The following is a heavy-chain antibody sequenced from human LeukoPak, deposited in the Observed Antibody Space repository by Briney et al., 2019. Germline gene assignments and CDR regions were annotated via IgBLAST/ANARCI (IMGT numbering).Heavy chain of an antibody. CDR1: GFTFSSYA. J-gene: IGHJ4*02. CDR2: ISGSGGST. D-gene: IGHD3-3*01. Sequence: GGSLRLSCAASGFTFSSYAMSWVRQAPGKGLEWVPAISGSGGSTYYADSVKGRFAISRDNSKNTLYLQMNSLRAEDTAVYYCAKDPGPTYYDFWSGYIDYWGQGTLVTVSS. V-gene: IGHV3-23*01. CDR3: AKDPGPTYYDFWSGYIDY.